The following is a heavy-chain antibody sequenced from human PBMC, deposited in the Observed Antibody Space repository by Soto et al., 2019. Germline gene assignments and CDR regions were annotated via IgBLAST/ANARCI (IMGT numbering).Heavy chain of an antibody. CDR2: IYYSGST. J-gene: IGHJ5*02. V-gene: IGHV4-39*01. Sequence: NPSETLSLTCTVSGGSISSSSYYWGWIRQPPGKGLEWIGSIYYSGSTYYNPSLKSRVTISVDTSKNQFSLKLSSVTAADTAVYYCARGRDYYGSGSYYGWFDPWGQGTPVTVSS. CDR3: ARGRDYYGSGSYYGWFDP. CDR1: GGSISSSSYY. D-gene: IGHD3-10*01.